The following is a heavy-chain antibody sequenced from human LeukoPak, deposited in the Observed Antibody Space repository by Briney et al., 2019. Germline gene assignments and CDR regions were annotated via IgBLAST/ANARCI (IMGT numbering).Heavy chain of an antibody. CDR1: GFTFSSYW. CDR3: AISPSRVVIDNY. J-gene: IGHJ4*02. V-gene: IGHV3-7*03. D-gene: IGHD3-3*01. CDR2: IKQDGSEK. Sequence: GGSLRLSCAASGFTFSSYWMRWVRQAPGKGLEWVANIKQDGSEKNYVDSVKGRFTISRDNAKNSLYLQMNSLRVEDTAVYYCAISPSRVVIDNYWGQGTLVTVSS.